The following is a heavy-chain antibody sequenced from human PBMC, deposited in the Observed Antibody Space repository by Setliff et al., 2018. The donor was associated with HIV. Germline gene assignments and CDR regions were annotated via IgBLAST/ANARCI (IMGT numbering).Heavy chain of an antibody. D-gene: IGHD6-19*01. J-gene: IGHJ5*02. Sequence: GESLKISCKGSGYSFSSYWIGWVRQMPGRGLEWMGIIYPGDSDTRYNPSFQGQVTISADKFISTAYLQWSSLKASDTAMYYCARVPSQRVESSGWHIWFDPWGQGTLVTVSS. V-gene: IGHV5-51*01. CDR1: GYSFSSYW. CDR3: ARVPSQRVESSGWHIWFDP. CDR2: IYPGDSDT.